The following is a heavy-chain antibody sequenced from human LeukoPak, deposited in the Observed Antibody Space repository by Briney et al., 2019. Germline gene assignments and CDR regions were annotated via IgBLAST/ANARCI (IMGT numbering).Heavy chain of an antibody. D-gene: IGHD2-8*01. CDR2: IYSGGST. CDR1: GFSVSSNY. J-gene: IGHJ4*02. CDR3: ARDTPPQVYDNGWYPLYY. V-gene: IGHV3-66*01. Sequence: VQPGGSLRLSCAASGFSVSSNYMSWVRQAPGKGLEWVSVIYSGGSTYYADSVKGRFTISRDNSKNTVYLQMNSLRAEDTAVYYCARDTPPQVYDNGWYPLYYWGQGTLVTVSS.